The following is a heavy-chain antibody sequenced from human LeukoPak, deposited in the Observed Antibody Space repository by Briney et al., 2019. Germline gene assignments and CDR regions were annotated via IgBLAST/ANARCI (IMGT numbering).Heavy chain of an antibody. D-gene: IGHD3-22*01. V-gene: IGHV4-59*11. Sequence: PSETLSLTCTVSGGSISSHYWSWIRQPPGKGLEWIGYIYYSGSTNYNPSLKSRVTISVDTSKNQFSLKLSSVTAADTAVYYCARYYDSSGYYLGWYFDYWGQGTLVTVSS. J-gene: IGHJ4*02. CDR3: ARYYDSSGYYLGWYFDY. CDR2: IYYSGST. CDR1: GGSISSHY.